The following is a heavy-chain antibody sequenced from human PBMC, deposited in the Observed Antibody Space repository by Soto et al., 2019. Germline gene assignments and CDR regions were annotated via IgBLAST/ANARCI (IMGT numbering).Heavy chain of an antibody. J-gene: IGHJ4*02. D-gene: IGHD2-21*01. Sequence: SETLSLTCAVYGGSFSGYCWSWIRQPPGKGLEWIGEISHSGSTNYNPSLKSRVTISVDTSKNQFSLKLSSVTAADTAVYYCARGLLLWLDYWGQGTLVTVSS. CDR3: ARGLLLWLDY. V-gene: IGHV4-34*01. CDR1: GGSFSGYC. CDR2: ISHSGST.